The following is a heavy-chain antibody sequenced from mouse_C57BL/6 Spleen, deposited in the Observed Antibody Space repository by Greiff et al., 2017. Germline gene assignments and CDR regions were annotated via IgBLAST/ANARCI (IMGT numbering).Heavy chain of an antibody. J-gene: IGHJ4*01. V-gene: IGHV1-18*01. D-gene: IGHD4-1*01. Sequence: EVQLQESGPELVKPGASVKIPCKASGYTFTDYNMDWVKQSHGKSLEWIGDINPNNGGTIYNQKFKGKATLTVDKSSSTAYMELRSLTSEDTAVYYCARCWDLYYYAMDYWGQGTSVTVSS. CDR2: INPNNGGT. CDR1: GYTFTDYN. CDR3: ARCWDLYYYAMDY.